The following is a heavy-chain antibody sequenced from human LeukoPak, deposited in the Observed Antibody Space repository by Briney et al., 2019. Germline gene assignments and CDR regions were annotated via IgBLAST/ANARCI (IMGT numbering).Heavy chain of an antibody. J-gene: IGHJ4*02. CDR3: ARSRGQIVVVITGFFDY. D-gene: IGHD3-22*01. CDR2: ISYDGSNK. CDR1: GFTFSSYA. V-gene: IGHV3-30-3*01. Sequence: GGSLRLSCAASGFTFSSYAMHWVRQAPGKRLEWVAVISYDGSNKYSADSVKGRFTISRDNSKSTLYLQMNSLRAEDTAVYYCARSRGQIVVVITGFFDYWGQGTLVTVSS.